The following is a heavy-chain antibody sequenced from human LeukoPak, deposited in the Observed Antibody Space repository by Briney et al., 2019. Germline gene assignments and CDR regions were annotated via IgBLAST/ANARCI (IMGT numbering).Heavy chain of an antibody. J-gene: IGHJ3*02. Sequence: SETLSLTCTVSGGSIRSYYWSWIRRPPGKGLEWIGYIYYSGSTNYNPSLKSRVTMSVDTSKNQFSLKLSSVTAADTAVYYCARYQTPIAAAGSRYAFDIWGQGTMVTVSS. CDR2: IYYSGST. CDR3: ARYQTPIAAAGSRYAFDI. V-gene: IGHV4-59*01. D-gene: IGHD6-13*01. CDR1: GGSIRSYY.